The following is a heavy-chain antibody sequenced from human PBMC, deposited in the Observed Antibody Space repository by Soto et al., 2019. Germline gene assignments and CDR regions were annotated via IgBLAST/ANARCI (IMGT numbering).Heavy chain of an antibody. CDR3: ARWSGYADA. CDR2: LSGGGANT. Sequence: GSLRVSCAASGFSFSTYNMAYVRRAAGKGPQWVSGLSGGGANTFYGDYVRGRCTISVDISKNTVFLQMDSLRVDDTAVYYCARWSGYADAWGRGTLVPVSS. V-gene: IGHV3-23*01. J-gene: IGHJ4*02. CDR1: GFSFSTYN. D-gene: IGHD4-17*01.